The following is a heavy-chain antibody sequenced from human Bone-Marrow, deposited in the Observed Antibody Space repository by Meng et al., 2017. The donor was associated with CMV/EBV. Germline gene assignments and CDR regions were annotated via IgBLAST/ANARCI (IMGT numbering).Heavy chain of an antibody. CDR3: ARGSSGSYYLDWFDP. Sequence: VKVSCKASGYTFTSYGISWVRQAPGQGLEWMGWISAYNGNTNYAQKLQGRVTMTTDTSTSTAYMELRSLRSDDTAVYYCARGSSGSYYLDWFDPWGQGTLVTVSS. CDR1: GYTFTSYG. D-gene: IGHD1-26*01. V-gene: IGHV1-18*01. J-gene: IGHJ5*02. CDR2: ISAYNGNT.